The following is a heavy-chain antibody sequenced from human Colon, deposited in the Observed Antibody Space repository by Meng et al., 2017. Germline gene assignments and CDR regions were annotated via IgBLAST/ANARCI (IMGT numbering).Heavy chain of an antibody. Sequence: GRVRESGPGLVKPSQTLSLTFNFSGLSIGTTGDYWTWIRQRPGKGLEWIGKIFYTGTAHYNPSLKTRAAMSVDRSKNQFSLKLSSVTAADTAVYYCARADCTAGICYQFDNWGQGTLVTVSS. D-gene: IGHD2-8*02. CDR2: IFYTGTA. V-gene: IGHV4-31*03. CDR1: GLSIGTTGDY. J-gene: IGHJ4*02. CDR3: ARADCTAGICYQFDN.